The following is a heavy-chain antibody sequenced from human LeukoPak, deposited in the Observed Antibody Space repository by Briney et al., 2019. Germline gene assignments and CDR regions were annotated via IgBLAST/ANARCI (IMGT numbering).Heavy chain of an antibody. CDR1: GGSFSGYY. D-gene: IGHD3-10*01. Sequence: SETLSLTCAIYGGSFSGYYWSWIRQPAGKGLEWIGHIFTSGSTNYNPSLKSRLTMSVDTSKNQFSLNLTSVTAADTAVYYCARVRYGSGYYHYMDVWGKGTTVTISS. J-gene: IGHJ6*03. V-gene: IGHV4-59*10. CDR3: ARVRYGSGYYHYMDV. CDR2: IFTSGST.